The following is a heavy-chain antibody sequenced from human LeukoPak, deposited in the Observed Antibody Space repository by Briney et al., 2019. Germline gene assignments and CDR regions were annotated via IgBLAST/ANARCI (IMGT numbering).Heavy chain of an antibody. V-gene: IGHV3-53*01. D-gene: IGHD6-19*01. CDR2: LYSGGST. Sequence: PGGSLRLSCAASGFSVSANFMSWIRQAPGKGLEWVSVLYSGGSTFYADSMKGRFTISKDNSKNTLFLQMNSLRAEDTAVYYCAGAHDSRGWYVFDYWGQGTLVTVSS. CDR3: AGAHDSRGWYVFDY. J-gene: IGHJ4*02. CDR1: GFSVSANF.